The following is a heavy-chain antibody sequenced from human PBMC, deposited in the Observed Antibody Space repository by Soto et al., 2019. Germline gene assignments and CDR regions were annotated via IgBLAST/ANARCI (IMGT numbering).Heavy chain of an antibody. D-gene: IGHD3-10*01. CDR1: GGSISSSNW. J-gene: IGHJ4*02. Sequence: TSETLSLTCAVSGGSISSSNWWSWVRQPPGKGLEWIGEIYHSGSTNYNPSLKSRVTISVDKSKNQFSLKLSSVTAADTAVYYCARDGYGSGSPDDWGPGTLVTVAS. V-gene: IGHV4-4*02. CDR2: IYHSGST. CDR3: ARDGYGSGSPDD.